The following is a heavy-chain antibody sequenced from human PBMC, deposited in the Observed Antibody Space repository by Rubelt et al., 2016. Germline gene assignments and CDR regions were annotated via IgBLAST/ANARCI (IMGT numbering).Heavy chain of an antibody. J-gene: IGHJ4*02. D-gene: IGHD6-19*01. Sequence: QLQLQESGPGLVKPSETLSLTCTVSGGSIISDYYWGWIRQPPGKGLEWIGEIYRSGRTNYNPSLKSRVTISVDKSKNQFSQILSSGTAADTAVYYCARGPNSDGWLSLDYWGQGTLVTVSS. CDR1: GGSIISDYY. V-gene: IGHV4-38-2*02. CDR2: IYRSGRT. CDR3: ARGPNSDGWLSLDY.